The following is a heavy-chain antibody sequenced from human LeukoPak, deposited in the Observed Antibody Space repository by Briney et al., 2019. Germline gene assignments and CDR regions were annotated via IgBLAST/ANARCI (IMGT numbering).Heavy chain of an antibody. CDR1: GYTFTSYA. V-gene: IGHV7-4-1*02. CDR2: INTNTGNP. D-gene: IGHD1-1*01. J-gene: IGHJ6*02. CDR3: ASRDTTTGRSLCYYYYGMDV. Sequence: ASVKVSCKASGYTFTSYAMNWVRQAPGQGLEWMGWINTNTGNPTYAQGFTGRFVFSLDTSVSTAYLQISSLKAEDTAVYYCASRDTTTGRSLCYYYYGMDVWGQGTTVTVSS.